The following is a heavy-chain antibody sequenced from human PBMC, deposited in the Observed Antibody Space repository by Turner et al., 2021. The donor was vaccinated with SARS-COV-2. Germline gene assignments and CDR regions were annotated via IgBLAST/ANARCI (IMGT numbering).Heavy chain of an antibody. V-gene: IGHV3-21*01. Sequence: EVQLVESGGGLVKPGGSLRLSCAASGFTFSSYSMNWVRQAPGKGLEWVSSISSSSSYIYYADSVKGRFTISRDNAKNSLYLLMNSLRAEDTAVYYCARDHRPVVVPAAKRAGSYYYGMDVWGQGTTVTVSS. CDR3: ARDHRPVVVPAAKRAGSYYYGMDV. D-gene: IGHD2-2*01. J-gene: IGHJ6*02. CDR1: GFTFSSYS. CDR2: ISSSSSYI.